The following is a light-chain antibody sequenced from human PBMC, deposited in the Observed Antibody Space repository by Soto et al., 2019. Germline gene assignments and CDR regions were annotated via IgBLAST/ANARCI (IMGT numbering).Light chain of an antibody. CDR3: QQIYSTPCT. CDR1: QNLGTLY. Sequence: EIVLTQSPGTLSLSPGERGTLSCRASQNLGTLYLAWFQQKSGQAPRLLIYSASRRATGIPYRFTGSGSGTDFHLTLNRVQPEDLAPYYCQQIYSTPCTCAKGTNVEIK. J-gene: IGKJ1*01. V-gene: IGKV3-20*01. CDR2: SAS.